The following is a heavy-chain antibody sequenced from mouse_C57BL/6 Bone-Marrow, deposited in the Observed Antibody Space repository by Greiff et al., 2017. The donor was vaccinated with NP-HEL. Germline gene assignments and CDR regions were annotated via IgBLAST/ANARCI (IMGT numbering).Heavy chain of an antibody. V-gene: IGHV5-4*01. CDR3: ARDFPIYYDYDVGFAY. Sequence: EVKVVESGGGLVKPGGSLKLSCAASGFTFSSYAMSCVRQTPEKRLEWVATISDGGSYTYYPDNVKGRFTISRDNAKNNLYLQMSHLKSEDTAMYYCARDFPIYYDYDVGFAYWGQGTLVTVSA. CDR2: ISDGGSYT. CDR1: GFTFSSYA. D-gene: IGHD2-4*01. J-gene: IGHJ3*01.